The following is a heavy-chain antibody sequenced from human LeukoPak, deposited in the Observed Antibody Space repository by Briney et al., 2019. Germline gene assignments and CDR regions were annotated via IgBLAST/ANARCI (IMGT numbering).Heavy chain of an antibody. V-gene: IGHV4-34*01. CDR3: ATSNSYGYSY. Sequence: SETLSLTCAVYGGSFSGYYWSWIRQPPGKGLEWIGEINHSGSTYYNPSLKSRVTISVDTSKNQFSLKLSSVTAADTAVYYCATSNSYGYSYWGQGTLVTVSS. CDR2: INHSGST. J-gene: IGHJ4*02. CDR1: GGSFSGYY. D-gene: IGHD5-18*01.